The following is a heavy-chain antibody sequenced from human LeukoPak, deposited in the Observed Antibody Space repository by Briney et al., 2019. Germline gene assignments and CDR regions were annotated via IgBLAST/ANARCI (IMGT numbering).Heavy chain of an antibody. J-gene: IGHJ4*02. Sequence: GRSLRLSCAASGFTFSSYAMHWARQAPGKGLEWVAVISYDGSNKYYADSVKGRFTISRDNSKNTLYLQMNSLRAEDTAVYYCARDRGSGWETVIAYYFDYWGQGTLVTVSS. D-gene: IGHD6-19*01. CDR2: ISYDGSNK. CDR3: ARDRGSGWETVIAYYFDY. CDR1: GFTFSSYA. V-gene: IGHV3-30*04.